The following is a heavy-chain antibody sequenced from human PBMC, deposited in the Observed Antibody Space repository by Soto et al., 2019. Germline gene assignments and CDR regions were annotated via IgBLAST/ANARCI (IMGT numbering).Heavy chain of an antibody. CDR2: IIPIFGTT. V-gene: IGHV1-69*01. Sequence: QMHLVQSGAEVKKPGSSVKVSCKASGGSFTYTLSWVRQAPGQGLEWMGGIIPIFGTTNYAQKCQGRVTITADESTKTAYMELSTLRSEVTAVYYCARLHSHGTYGMDVWGQGTTVTVSS. J-gene: IGHJ6*02. CDR1: GGSFTYT. D-gene: IGHD5-18*01. CDR3: ARLHSHGTYGMDV.